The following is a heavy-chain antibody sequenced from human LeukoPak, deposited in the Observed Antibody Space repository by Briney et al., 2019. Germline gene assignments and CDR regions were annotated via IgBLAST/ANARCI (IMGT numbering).Heavy chain of an antibody. CDR2: ISAYNGNT. CDR1: GYTFTSYG. V-gene: IGHV1-18*01. D-gene: IGHD2-15*01. Sequence: GASVKVSCKASGYTFTSYGISWVRQAPGQGLEWMGWISAYNGNTNYAQKLQGRVTMTTDTSTSTAYMELRSLRSDDTAVYYCARVPLIVVVVAATLGSFDPWGQGTLVTVSS. J-gene: IGHJ5*02. CDR3: ARVPLIVVVVAATLGSFDP.